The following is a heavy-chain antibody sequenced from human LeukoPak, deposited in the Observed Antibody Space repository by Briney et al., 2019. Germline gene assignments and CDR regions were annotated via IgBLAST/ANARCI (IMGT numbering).Heavy chain of an antibody. D-gene: IGHD3-10*01. CDR1: GFTFSSYA. CDR3: AKGAGVIIKYFDY. Sequence: SGGSLRLSCAVSGFTFSSYAMSWVRQAPGKGLEWVSGLSSSGGTTYHADSVKGRFTISRDNSKNTLYLQLNSLRAEDTGVYYCAKGAGVIIKYFDYWGQGTLVTVPS. V-gene: IGHV3-23*01. CDR2: LSSSGGTT. J-gene: IGHJ4*02.